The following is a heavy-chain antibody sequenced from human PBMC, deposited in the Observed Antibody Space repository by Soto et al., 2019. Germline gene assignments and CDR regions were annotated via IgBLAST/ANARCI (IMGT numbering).Heavy chain of an antibody. V-gene: IGHV3-30*11. D-gene: IGHD3-16*02. Sequence: QVQLVESGGGLVRPGTSLRLSCATSGFTFSNYSLHWVRQAPGKGLEWVAVVSADGGSKNYADSVKGRFIVSRDNSKRTLYLEMNSLRGEDTSLSYCAREVIPGREDEFDSWGKGTLVSVSS. CDR2: VSADGGSK. J-gene: IGHJ5*01. CDR3: AREVIPGREDEFDS. CDR1: GFTFSNYS.